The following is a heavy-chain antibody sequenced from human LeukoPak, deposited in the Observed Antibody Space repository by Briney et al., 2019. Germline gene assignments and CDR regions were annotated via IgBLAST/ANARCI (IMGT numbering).Heavy chain of an antibody. Sequence: SETLSLTCTVSGGSIITNSYYWDWVRQPPGQGLEWIGSVYSSGTTYSGTTYYNPSLESRVTLFVDTSKNQFSLKLSSVTAADTAVYYCARGTTVTFDYWGQGTLVTVSS. V-gene: IGHV4-39*07. J-gene: IGHJ4*02. CDR1: GGSIITNSYY. CDR3: ARGTTVTFDY. D-gene: IGHD4-17*01. CDR2: VYSSGTTYSGTT.